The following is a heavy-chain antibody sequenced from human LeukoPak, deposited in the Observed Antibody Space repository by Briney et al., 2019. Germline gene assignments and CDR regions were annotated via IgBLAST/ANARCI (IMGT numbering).Heavy chain of an antibody. D-gene: IGHD3-16*02. J-gene: IGHJ5*02. V-gene: IGHV4-34*01. CDR2: INHSGST. Sequence: PSETLSLTCAVYGGSFSGYYWSWIRQPPGKGLEWIGEINHSGSTNYNPSLKSRVTISVDTSKNQFSLKLSSVTAADTAVYYCARHRLYDYVWGSYRNWFDPWGQGTLVTVSS. CDR1: GGSFSGYY. CDR3: ARHRLYDYVWGSYRNWFDP.